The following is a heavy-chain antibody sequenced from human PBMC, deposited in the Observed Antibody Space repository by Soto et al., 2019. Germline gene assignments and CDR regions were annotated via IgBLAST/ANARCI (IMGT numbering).Heavy chain of an antibody. CDR3: ARDRIQFSVDV. CDR2: IYKTGST. Sequence: SETLSLTCSVSGGSINSGVHYWSWIRQHPGKGLEWIGHIYKTGSTDFNPSLKDRLTISIDTSKNQFSLSLRSVTDADTAVYYCARDRIQFSVDVWGQGTTVTVSS. D-gene: IGHD5-18*01. J-gene: IGHJ6*02. V-gene: IGHV4-31*03. CDR1: GGSINSGVHY.